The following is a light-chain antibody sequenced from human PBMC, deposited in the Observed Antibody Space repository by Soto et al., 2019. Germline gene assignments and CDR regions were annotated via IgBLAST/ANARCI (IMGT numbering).Light chain of an antibody. CDR3: QQRYNWPIT. Sequence: DIVVTQSPGALSLSPGERATLSCRASQSVSNYLAWYQQKPGQAPRLLIYDAVKRATGIPARFSGSGSGTDFTLTISSLEPEDFSVYYCQQRYNWPITFGQGRRLEIK. V-gene: IGKV3-11*01. J-gene: IGKJ5*01. CDR2: DAV. CDR1: QSVSNY.